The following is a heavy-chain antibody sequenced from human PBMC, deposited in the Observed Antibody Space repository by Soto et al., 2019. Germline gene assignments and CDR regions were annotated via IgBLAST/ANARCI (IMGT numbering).Heavy chain of an antibody. Sequence: QVQLVQSGAEVKKPGASAKVSCKASGYTFTSYYMHWVRQAPGQGLEWMGIINPSGGSTSYGQKYQVNAHITRVTTTSTVYVMLSSLRSEDTAVYYCARPYCSGGSCHYYYCGMDVWGQGTTVSVSS. V-gene: IGHV1-46*01. J-gene: IGHJ6*02. CDR1: GYTFTSYY. CDR2: INPSGGST. CDR3: ARPYCSGGSCHYYYCGMDV. D-gene: IGHD2-15*01.